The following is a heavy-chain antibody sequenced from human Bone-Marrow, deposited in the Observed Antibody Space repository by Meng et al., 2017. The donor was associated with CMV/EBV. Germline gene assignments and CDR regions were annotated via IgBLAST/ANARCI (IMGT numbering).Heavy chain of an antibody. V-gene: IGHV3-23*01. CDR2: ISGGGGST. CDR3: AKDRSEGGYNNHFDY. CDR1: GFTYSSYA. J-gene: IGHJ4*02. Sequence: GGSLRLSCAASGFTYSSYAMNWVRQAPGEGLEWVSSISGGGGSTYYADSVKGRFTISRDNSKNTLYLQMNSLRTEDTALYYCAKDRSEGGYNNHFDYWGQGTLVTVPS. D-gene: IGHD5-24*01.